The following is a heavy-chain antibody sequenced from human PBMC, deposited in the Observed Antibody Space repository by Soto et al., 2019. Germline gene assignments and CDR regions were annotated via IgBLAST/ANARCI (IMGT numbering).Heavy chain of an antibody. Sequence: QVQLQQWGAGPLRPLETLSLTCGVSGGSFSGYYWAWIRQSPGKGLEWIGEINDRGSINYNPSLTSRVSISVDPSKNHYSLHLRSVTAAPPAVYYCARESHDILTGPPWVWYFDLWGRGTLVTVSS. J-gene: IGHJ2*01. D-gene: IGHD3-9*01. V-gene: IGHV4-34*01. CDR3: ARESHDILTGPPWVWYFDL. CDR1: GGSFSGYY. CDR2: INDRGSI.